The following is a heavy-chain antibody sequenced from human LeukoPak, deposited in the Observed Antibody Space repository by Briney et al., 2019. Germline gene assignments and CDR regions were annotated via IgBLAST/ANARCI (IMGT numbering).Heavy chain of an antibody. D-gene: IGHD6-6*01. CDR2: IYYSGST. V-gene: IGHV4-39*07. J-gene: IGHJ6*03. CDR1: GGSISSSSYY. Sequence: PSETLSLTCTVSGGSISSSSYYWGWIRQPPGKGLEWIGSIYYSGSTNYNPSLKSRVTISVDTSKNQFSLKLSSVTAADTAVYYCARAGRIAARPGYYYYYYYMDVWGKGTTVTVSS. CDR3: ARAGRIAARPGYYYYYYYMDV.